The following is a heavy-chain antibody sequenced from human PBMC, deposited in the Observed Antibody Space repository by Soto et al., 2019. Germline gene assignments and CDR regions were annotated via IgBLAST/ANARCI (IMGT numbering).Heavy chain of an antibody. CDR3: AKNRSPFSSVWSVLVDY. Sequence: GGSLRLSCAASGFTFSSYGMHWVRQAPGKGLEWVAVISYDGSNKYYADSVKGRFTISRGNSKNTLYLQMNSLRAEDTAVYYWAKNRSPFSSVWSVLVDYWGQGTLVTVSS. CDR2: ISYDGSNK. CDR1: GFTFSSYG. D-gene: IGHD6-19*01. J-gene: IGHJ4*02. V-gene: IGHV3-30*18.